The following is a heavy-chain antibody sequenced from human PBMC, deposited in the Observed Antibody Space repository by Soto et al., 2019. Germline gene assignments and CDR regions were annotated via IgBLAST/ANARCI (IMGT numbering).Heavy chain of an antibody. D-gene: IGHD3-22*01. CDR2: IYYSGST. V-gene: IGHV4-30-4*01. CDR3: ARESRTWLTDY. CDR1: GGSISSGDYY. J-gene: IGHJ4*02. Sequence: SETLSLTCTVSGGSISSGDYYWSWIRQPPGKGLEWIGYIYYSGSTYYNPSLKSRVTISVDTSKNQFSLKLSSVTAAETAVYYCARESRTWLTDYWGQGTLVTVSS.